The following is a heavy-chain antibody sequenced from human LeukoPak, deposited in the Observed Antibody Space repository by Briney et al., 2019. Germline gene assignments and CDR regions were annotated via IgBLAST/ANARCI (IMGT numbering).Heavy chain of an antibody. Sequence: SETLSLTCAVSGGSISSDGFSWNWIRQPPGKGLEWIGYIYHTGSTYYNPSVKSRVTISVDRSKNQFSLMLRSVTAADTAVYYCARDWGCSGGNCYNTFDIWGQGTMVTVSS. D-gene: IGHD2-15*01. CDR1: GGSISSDGFS. J-gene: IGHJ3*02. CDR2: IYHTGST. CDR3: ARDWGCSGGNCYNTFDI. V-gene: IGHV4-30-2*01.